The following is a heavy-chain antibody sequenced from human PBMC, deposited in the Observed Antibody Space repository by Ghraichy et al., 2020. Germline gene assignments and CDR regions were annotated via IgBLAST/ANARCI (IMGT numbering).Heavy chain of an antibody. CDR3: ARDDKNYYYGMDV. CDR2: ISSSSSYI. V-gene: IGHV3-21*01. CDR1: GFTFSSYS. Sequence: GGSLRLSCAASGFTFSSYSMNWVRQAPGKGLEWVSSISSSSSYIYYADSVKGRFTISRDNAKNSLYLQMNSLRAEDTAVYYCARDDKNYYYGMDVWGQGTTVTVSS. J-gene: IGHJ6*02. D-gene: IGHD3-22*01.